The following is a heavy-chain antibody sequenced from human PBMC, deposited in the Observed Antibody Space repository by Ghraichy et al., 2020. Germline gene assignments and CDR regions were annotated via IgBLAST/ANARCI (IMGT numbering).Heavy chain of an antibody. CDR2: IYYSGST. CDR3: ARDRIVVVPAATTYYYYGMDV. CDR1: GGSISSGGYY. J-gene: IGHJ6*02. V-gene: IGHV4-31*03. D-gene: IGHD2-2*01. Sequence: LSLTCTVSGGSISSGGYYWSWIRQHPGQGLEWIGYIYYSGSTYYNPSLKSRVTISVDTSKNQFSLKLSSVTAADTAVYYCARDRIVVVPAATTYYYYGMDVWGQGTTVTVSS.